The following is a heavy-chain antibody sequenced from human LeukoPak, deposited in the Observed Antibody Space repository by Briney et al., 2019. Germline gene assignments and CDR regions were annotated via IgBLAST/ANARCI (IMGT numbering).Heavy chain of an antibody. CDR2: IIPIFGTA. J-gene: IGHJ4*02. Sequence: ASVKVSCKASGGTFSSYANSWVRQAPGQGLEWMGRIIPIFGTANYAQKFQGRVTITTDESTSTAYMELSSLRSEDTAVYYCARGLHFIYYYDSSGYLDGFDYWGRGTLVTVSS. CDR3: ARGLHFIYYYDSSGYLDGFDY. D-gene: IGHD3-22*01. CDR1: GGTFSSYA. V-gene: IGHV1-69*05.